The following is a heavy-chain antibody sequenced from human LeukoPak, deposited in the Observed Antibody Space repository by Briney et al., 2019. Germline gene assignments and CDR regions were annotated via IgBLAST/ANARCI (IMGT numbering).Heavy chain of an antibody. Sequence: GGSLRLSCAASGFTFSSYAMHWVRQAPGKGLEWVAVISYDGSNKYYADSVKGRFTISRDNAKNSLYLQMNSLRAEDTAVYYCAARIVGTTYTDYWGQGTLVTVSS. CDR3: AARIVGTTYTDY. CDR2: ISYDGSNK. V-gene: IGHV3-30-3*01. D-gene: IGHD5-12*01. J-gene: IGHJ4*02. CDR1: GFTFSSYA.